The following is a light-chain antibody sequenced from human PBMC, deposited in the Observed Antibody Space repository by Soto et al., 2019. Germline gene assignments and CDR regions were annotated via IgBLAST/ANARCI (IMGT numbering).Light chain of an antibody. CDR2: GAS. J-gene: IGKJ5*01. CDR3: QQYSNWPLIT. Sequence: EIVLTQSPGTLSLSPGERATLSCRASQSLSSNYLAWHQQKTGQAPRLLIYGASSRATGIPDRFSGSGSGTDFTLTITRLEPEDFAVYYCQQYSNWPLITFGQGTRLEIK. V-gene: IGKV3D-20*02. CDR1: QSLSSNY.